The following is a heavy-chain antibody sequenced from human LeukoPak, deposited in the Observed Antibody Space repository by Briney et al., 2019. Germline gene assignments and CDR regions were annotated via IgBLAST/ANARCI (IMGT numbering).Heavy chain of an antibody. V-gene: IGHV4-59*01. CDR1: GGSINYYY. CDR2: IYYSGGT. J-gene: IGHJ3*02. Sequence: SETLSLTCTVSGGSINYYYWMWIRQPPGKGLEWIGYIYYSGGTHYNPSLKSRVTMLVDTSKNQFSLKLTAVTAADTAVYYCARTRLLWFGELLFRDAFDIWGQGTMVTVSS. D-gene: IGHD3-10*01. CDR3: ARTRLLWFGELLFRDAFDI.